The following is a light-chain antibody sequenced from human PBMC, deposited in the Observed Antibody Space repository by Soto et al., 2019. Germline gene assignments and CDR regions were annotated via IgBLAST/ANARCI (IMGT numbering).Light chain of an antibody. V-gene: IGKV2-24*01. CDR2: KVS. Sequence: DVVMTQTPLSSAVTLGQPASISCRSSQSLVHSDGNTYLNWLHQRPGQPPRLLIYKVSNRFSGVPDRFSGSGAGTDFTLTISRLEAEDVGVYYCMQATHYKPYTFAQGTKLEIK. CDR3: MQATHYKPYT. CDR1: QSLVHSDGNTY. J-gene: IGKJ2*01.